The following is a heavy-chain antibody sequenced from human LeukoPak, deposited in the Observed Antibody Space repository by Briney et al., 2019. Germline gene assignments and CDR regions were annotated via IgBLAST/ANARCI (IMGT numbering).Heavy chain of an antibody. D-gene: IGHD3-16*01. CDR2: IYYSGST. CDR1: GGSISSSSYY. CDR3: ARNKRGGLWPLKY. V-gene: IGHV4-39*01. J-gene: IGHJ4*02. Sequence: SETLSLTCTVSGGSISSSSYYWGWIRQPPGKGLEWIGSIYYSGSTYYNPSLKGRVTISVDTSKNQFSLKLSSVTAADTAVYYCARNKRGGLWPLKYWGQGTLVTVSS.